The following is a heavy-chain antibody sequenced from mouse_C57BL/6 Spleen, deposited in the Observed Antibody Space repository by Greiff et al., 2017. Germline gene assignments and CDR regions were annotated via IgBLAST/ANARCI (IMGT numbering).Heavy chain of an antibody. Sequence: VQLQQSGPELVKPGASVKISCKASGYTFTDYYMNWVKQSHGKSLEWIGDINPNNGGTSYNQKFKGKATLTVDKSSSTAYMELRSLTSEDSAVYYCASYYYGSYYYAMDYWGQGTSVTVSS. J-gene: IGHJ4*01. CDR2: INPNNGGT. CDR3: ASYYYGSYYYAMDY. V-gene: IGHV1-26*01. D-gene: IGHD1-1*01. CDR1: GYTFTDYY.